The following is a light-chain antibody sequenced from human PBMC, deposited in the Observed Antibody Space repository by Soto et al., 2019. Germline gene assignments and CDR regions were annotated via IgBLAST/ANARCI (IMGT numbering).Light chain of an antibody. Sequence: ETVMTQSPATLSLTPGERATLSCRASQSVSSKLVWYQQKPGQAPRLLIYGASSRATGIPDRFSGSGSGTDFTLTISRLEHEDFAVYYCQQYGSSLTFGGGTKADIK. CDR1: QSVSSK. V-gene: IGKV3-20*01. J-gene: IGKJ4*01. CDR3: QQYGSSLT. CDR2: GAS.